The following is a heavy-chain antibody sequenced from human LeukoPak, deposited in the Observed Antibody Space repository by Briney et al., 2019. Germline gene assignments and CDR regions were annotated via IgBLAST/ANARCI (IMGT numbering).Heavy chain of an antibody. CDR2: TSYNGNT. D-gene: IGHD6-19*01. CDR1: GGTFSSYT. V-gene: IGHV1-18*01. CDR3: ARHSGSGWQALGY. J-gene: IGHJ4*02. Sequence: ASVKVSCKASGGTFSSYTISWVRQAPGLGLEWMGWTSYNGNTNYAQKFQDRVTMTTDTSTTTAYMELRSLESDDTAVYYCARHSGSGWQALGYWGQGTLVTVSS.